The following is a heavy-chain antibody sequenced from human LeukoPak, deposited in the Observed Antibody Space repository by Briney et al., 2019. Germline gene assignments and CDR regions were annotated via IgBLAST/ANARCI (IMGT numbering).Heavy chain of an antibody. CDR3: AKLELANYGDYRWRPPPPGDMDV. J-gene: IGHJ6*03. V-gene: IGHV3-23*01. Sequence: PGGSLRLSCAASGFTLSSYGMSWVRQAPGKGLEWVSAISGSGGSTYYADSVKGRFTISRDNSKNTLYLQMNSLRAEDTAVYYCAKLELANYGDYRWRPPPPGDMDVWGKGTTVTISS. CDR1: GFTLSSYG. CDR2: ISGSGGST. D-gene: IGHD4-17*01.